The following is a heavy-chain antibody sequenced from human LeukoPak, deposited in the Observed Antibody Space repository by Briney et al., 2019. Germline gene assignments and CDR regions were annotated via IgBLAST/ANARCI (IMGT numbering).Heavy chain of an antibody. V-gene: IGHV3-15*04. D-gene: IGHD3-10*01. CDR2: SETKSDGGTT. Sequence: GGSLRLSCVASGFNLSKVWVTWVRQAPGKGLECVGRSETKSDGGTTDYGADVKGRFTISRDASENTVYLQMNSLKTEDTAVYFCTTDQSIIWGVIHGYWGQGALVAVSS. CDR1: GFNLSKVW. J-gene: IGHJ4*02. CDR3: TTDQSIIWGVIHGY.